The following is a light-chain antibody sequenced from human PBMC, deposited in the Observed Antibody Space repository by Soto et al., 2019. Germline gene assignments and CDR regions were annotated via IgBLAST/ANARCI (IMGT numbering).Light chain of an antibody. J-gene: IGLJ1*01. V-gene: IGLV2-8*01. CDR2: EVT. CDR3: ASYAGTKLFV. Sequence: QSVLTQPPSASGSPGQSLTISCTGTSSDVGGYNYVSWYQQRPGKAPKLVIYEVTKRPSGVPDRFSGSKSGSTASLTVSGLQDDDDAEYYCASYAGTKLFVFGSGTKVTVL. CDR1: SSDVGGYNY.